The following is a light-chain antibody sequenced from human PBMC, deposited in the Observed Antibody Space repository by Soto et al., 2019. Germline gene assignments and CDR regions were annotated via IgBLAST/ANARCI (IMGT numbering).Light chain of an antibody. V-gene: IGLV2-8*01. CDR1: SSDVGGYNY. Sequence: QSALTQPPSASGSPGQSVTISCTGTSSDVGGYNYVSWYQQHPGKAPKLVIYEVTKRPSGVPDRFSGSKSGNTASLTVSGLQVEDEADYHCSSYAGNNNFLFGGGTQLTVL. CDR3: SSYAGNNNFL. J-gene: IGLJ2*01. CDR2: EVT.